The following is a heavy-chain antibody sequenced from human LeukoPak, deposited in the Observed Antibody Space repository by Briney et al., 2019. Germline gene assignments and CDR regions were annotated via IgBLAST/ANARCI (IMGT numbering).Heavy chain of an antibody. Sequence: PSETLSLTCTVSGGSISSYYWSWIRQPAGKGLEWIGRIYTSGSTNYNPSLKSRVTMSVDTSKNQISLKLSSVTAADTAVYYCAREPPGIAVAGSWFDPWGQGTLVTVSS. CDR3: AREPPGIAVAGSWFDP. V-gene: IGHV4-4*07. CDR2: IYTSGST. J-gene: IGHJ5*02. CDR1: GGSISSYY. D-gene: IGHD6-19*01.